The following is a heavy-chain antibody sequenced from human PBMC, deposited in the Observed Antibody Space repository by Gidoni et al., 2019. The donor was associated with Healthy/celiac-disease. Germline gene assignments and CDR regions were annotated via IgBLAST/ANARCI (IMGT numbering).Heavy chain of an antibody. V-gene: IGHV3-11*01. D-gene: IGHD3-3*01. CDR2: IRSSGSSI. Sequence: QVQLVESGGSVVQPGGSLSLSCAASGFTFSDHYMRWTRQAPGKGLEWVSYIRSSGSSIYYADSVKGRFNISRDNDKNSLYLQMNSLRAEDTAVYYCARDGVHYDFWSGYSPTPYFDYWGQGTLVTVSS. J-gene: IGHJ4*02. CDR1: GFTFSDHY. CDR3: ARDGVHYDFWSGYSPTPYFDY.